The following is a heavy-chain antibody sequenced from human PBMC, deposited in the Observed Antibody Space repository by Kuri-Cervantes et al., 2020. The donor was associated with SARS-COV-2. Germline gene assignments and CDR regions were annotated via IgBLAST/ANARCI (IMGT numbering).Heavy chain of an antibody. D-gene: IGHD2-2*01. CDR2: ISAYNGNT. CDR3: ERRVVPAADIDP. CDR1: GYTFASYG. V-gene: IGHV1-18*01. J-gene: IGHJ5*02. Sequence: ASVKVSCKAFGYTFASYGISWVRQAPGQGLEWMGWISAYNGNTNYAQKLQGRVTMTTDTSTSTAYMELRSLRSDDTAVYYCERRVVPAADIDPWGQGTLVTVSS.